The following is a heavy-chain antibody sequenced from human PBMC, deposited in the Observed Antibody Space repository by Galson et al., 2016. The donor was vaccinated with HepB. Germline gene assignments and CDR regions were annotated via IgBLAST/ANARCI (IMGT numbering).Heavy chain of an antibody. CDR3: ARVAWYQYGSGSYDY. CDR2: INYSGNT. J-gene: IGHJ4*02. D-gene: IGHD3-10*01. CDR1: GGSISSRNYY. Sequence: SETLSLTCTVSGGSISSRNYYWGWLRQPPGKGLEWIGRINYSGNTYYNPSLKSRVTMSIDTSKNQFSLRLSSVTAADTAVYYCARVAWYQYGSGSYDYWGQGTLVSVSS. V-gene: IGHV4-39*01.